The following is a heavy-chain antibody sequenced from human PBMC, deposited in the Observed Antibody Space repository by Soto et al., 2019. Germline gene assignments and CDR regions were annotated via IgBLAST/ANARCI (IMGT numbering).Heavy chain of an antibody. V-gene: IGHV3-30*18. CDR2: ISYDGREI. J-gene: IGHJ6*02. D-gene: IGHD3-10*01. CDR3: ANGKDGVSYYYGMDV. Sequence: QVQLVESGGGVVQPGRSLRLSCAASGFTFRSYGMHWVRQAPGKGLEWVAVISYDGREIHYVDSVKGRFTISRDNSKDTLYRQMNSLRGEDTAVYFCANGKDGVSYYYGMDVWGPGTTVAVSS. CDR1: GFTFRSYG.